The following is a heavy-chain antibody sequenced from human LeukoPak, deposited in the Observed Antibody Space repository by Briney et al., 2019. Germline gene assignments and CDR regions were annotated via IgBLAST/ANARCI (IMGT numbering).Heavy chain of an antibody. CDR3: ARDGYSYGLDAFDI. Sequence: GGSPRLSCAASGFTFSSYSMNWVRQAPGKGLEWVSSISSSSSYIYYADSVKGRFTISRDNAKNSLYLQMSSLRAEDTAVYYCARDGYSYGLDAFDIWGQGTMVTVSS. CDR1: GFTFSSYS. CDR2: ISSSSSYI. V-gene: IGHV3-21*01. J-gene: IGHJ3*02. D-gene: IGHD5-18*01.